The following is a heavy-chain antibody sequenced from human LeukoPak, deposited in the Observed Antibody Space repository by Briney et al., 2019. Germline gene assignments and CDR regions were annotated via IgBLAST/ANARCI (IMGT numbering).Heavy chain of an antibody. V-gene: IGHV4-59*01. Sequence: PSETLSLTCTVSGGSISSYYWSWIRQPPGKRLEWIGYISYSGSTNYNPSLKSRVSMSLDTSKNQFSLKLSSVTAADTAVYYCASGGYCSSTSCYPNWFDPWGPGTLVTVSS. CDR1: GGSISSYY. D-gene: IGHD2-2*01. CDR2: ISYSGST. CDR3: ASGGYCSSTSCYPNWFDP. J-gene: IGHJ5*02.